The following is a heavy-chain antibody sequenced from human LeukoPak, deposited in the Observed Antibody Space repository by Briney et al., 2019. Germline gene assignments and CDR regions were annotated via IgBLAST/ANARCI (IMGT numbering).Heavy chain of an antibody. J-gene: IGHJ4*02. V-gene: IGHV3-23*01. Sequence: GGSLRLSCAASGLTVSSNHMSWVRQAPGKGLERISAVSGSGGSTYYADFVKGRFTISRDNSKNTLYLQMNSLRAEDTAVYYCAKDLKADGYNHYYFDYWGQGTLVTVSS. CDR2: VSGSGGST. CDR1: GLTVSSNH. CDR3: AKDLKADGYNHYYFDY. D-gene: IGHD5-24*01.